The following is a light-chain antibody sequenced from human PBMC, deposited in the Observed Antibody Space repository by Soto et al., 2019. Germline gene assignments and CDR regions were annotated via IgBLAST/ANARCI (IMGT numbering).Light chain of an antibody. Sequence: QPVLTQSASVSGSPGQSITISCTGTSSDVGGYNYVSWYQHHPGKAPKLIIYDVTDRPSGISNRFSGSKSGSTASLTISGLQAEDEADYYCCSSTTISTFVFGTGTKVTVL. J-gene: IGLJ1*01. CDR1: SSDVGGYNY. CDR2: DVT. V-gene: IGLV2-14*01. CDR3: CSSTTISTFV.